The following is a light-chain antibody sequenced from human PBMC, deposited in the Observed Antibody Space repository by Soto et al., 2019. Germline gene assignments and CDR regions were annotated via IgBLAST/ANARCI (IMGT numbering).Light chain of an antibody. CDR3: QQYNNCPLT. CDR2: DAY. J-gene: IGKJ5*01. CDR1: QSFRGL. Sequence: VLTQSPVTMSLSPWERATLSCRASQSFRGLLAWYQQKPGQAPRLLIYDAYNRAPGVPARFSGGGSGTEFTLTITSLQSEDFAVYWCQQYNNCPLTFGPGTRLEI. V-gene: IGKV3-11*01.